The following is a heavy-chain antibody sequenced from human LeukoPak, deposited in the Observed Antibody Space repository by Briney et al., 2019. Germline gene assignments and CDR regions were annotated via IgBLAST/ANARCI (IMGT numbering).Heavy chain of an antibody. CDR1: GFNFGDYW. Sequence: GGSLRLSCPVSGFNFGDYWVHWVRQVPGKGLEWVSAISGSGGSTYYADSVKGRFTISRDNSKNTLYLQMNSLRAEDTAVYYCAQESGSYGDYWGQGTLVTVSS. D-gene: IGHD1-26*01. CDR2: ISGSGGST. V-gene: IGHV3-23*01. J-gene: IGHJ4*02. CDR3: AQESGSYGDY.